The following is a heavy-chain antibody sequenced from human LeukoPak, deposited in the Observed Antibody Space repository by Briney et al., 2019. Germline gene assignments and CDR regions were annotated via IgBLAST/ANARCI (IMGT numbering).Heavy chain of an antibody. V-gene: IGHV1-18*01. D-gene: IGHD2-2*01. CDR1: GYTFSNFG. CDR3: ARDGTSTDDY. J-gene: IGHJ4*02. Sequence: ASVKVPCKASGYTFSNFGISWVRQAPGQGLEWMGWISGNNDNPNYGQKFQGRLTVTTDSSTSTAYMELRNLRSDDTAVYYCARDGTSTDDYWGQGTLVTVSS. CDR2: ISGNNDNP.